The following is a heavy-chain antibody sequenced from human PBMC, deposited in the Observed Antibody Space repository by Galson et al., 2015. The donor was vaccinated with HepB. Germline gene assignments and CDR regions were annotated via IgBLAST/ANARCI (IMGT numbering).Heavy chain of an antibody. V-gene: IGHV4-39*01. D-gene: IGHD6-19*01. CDR3: ARQGVVTPYSSGWYSDINWFNP. CDR1: GGSISSSSYY. J-gene: IGHJ5*02. CDR2: IYYSGST. Sequence: TLSLTCTVSGGSISSSSYYWGWIRQPPGKGLEWIGSIYYSGSTYYNPSLKSRVTISVDTSKNQFSLKLSSVTAADTAVYYCARQGVVTPYSSGWYSDINWFNPWGQGTLVTVPS.